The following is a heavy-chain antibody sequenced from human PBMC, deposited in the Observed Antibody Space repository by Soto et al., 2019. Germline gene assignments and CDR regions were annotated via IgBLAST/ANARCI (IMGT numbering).Heavy chain of an antibody. D-gene: IGHD6-6*01. CDR2: INHSGST. V-gene: IGHV4-34*01. J-gene: IGHJ4*02. CDR1: GGSFSAYY. Sequence: QVQLQQWGAGLLKPSETLSLTCAVYGGSFSAYYWSWIRQPPGKGLEWIGQINHSGSTNYNPSLKSRVTISVDTSKNQFSLKLSSVTAADTAVYYCARTSKFDYWGQGTLVTVSS. CDR3: ARTSKFDY.